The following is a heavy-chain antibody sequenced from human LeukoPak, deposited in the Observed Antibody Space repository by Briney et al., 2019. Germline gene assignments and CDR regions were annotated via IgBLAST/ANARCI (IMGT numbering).Heavy chain of an antibody. J-gene: IGHJ4*02. D-gene: IGHD5-24*01. Sequence: SGPALVKPTQTLTLNCTISGFSLNARGMCMEWARQPPGKALEWLALLDWDPDKFYRPSLESRLTISRDNSKKQVVLAKTNVDPVDTATYYCARIRYGDDYNYEGGAFDSWGQGTLVTVSS. CDR2: LDWDPDK. CDR3: ARIRYGDDYNYEGGAFDS. V-gene: IGHV2-70*20. CDR1: GFSLNARGMC.